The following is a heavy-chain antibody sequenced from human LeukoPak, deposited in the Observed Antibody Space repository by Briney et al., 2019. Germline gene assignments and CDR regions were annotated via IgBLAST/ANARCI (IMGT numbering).Heavy chain of an antibody. CDR1: GFTFDDYA. Sequence: GGFLRLSCAASGFTFDDYAMHWVRQAPGKGLEWVSGISWNSGSIGYADSVKGRFTISRDNAKNSLYLQMNSLRAEDTALYYCAKDVDSSVHYFDYWGQGTPVTVSS. V-gene: IGHV3-9*01. CDR2: ISWNSGSI. J-gene: IGHJ4*02. D-gene: IGHD3-22*01. CDR3: AKDVDSSVHYFDY.